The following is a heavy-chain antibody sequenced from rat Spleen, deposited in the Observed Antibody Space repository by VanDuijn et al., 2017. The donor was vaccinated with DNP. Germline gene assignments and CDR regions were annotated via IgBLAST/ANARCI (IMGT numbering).Heavy chain of an antibody. V-gene: IGHV5-7*01. Sequence: EVQLVESGGGPVQPGRSLKLSCVASGFTFSDYNMAWVRQAPKKGLEWVATISYDGSNTYYRDSVKGRFSISRENAKSTLYLQVNSLRSEDTATYYCTSNPHIRTTAPFDYWGQGVMVTVSS. D-gene: IGHD1-10*01. CDR2: ISYDGSNT. CDR1: GFTFSDYN. J-gene: IGHJ2*01. CDR3: TSNPHIRTTAPFDY.